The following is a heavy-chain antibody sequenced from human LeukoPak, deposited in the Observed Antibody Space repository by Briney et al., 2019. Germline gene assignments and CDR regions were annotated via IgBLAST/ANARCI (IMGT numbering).Heavy chain of an antibody. CDR2: IYHSGST. J-gene: IGHJ4*02. CDR3: ASLTKKPYGEALDY. Sequence: SETLSLTCTVSGYSISSGYYWGWIRQPPGKGLEWIGSIYHSGSTYYNPALKSRVTISVDTSKNQFSLKLISVTAADTAVYYCASLTKKPYGEALDYWGQGTLVTVSS. V-gene: IGHV4-38-2*02. CDR1: GYSISSGYY. D-gene: IGHD4-17*01.